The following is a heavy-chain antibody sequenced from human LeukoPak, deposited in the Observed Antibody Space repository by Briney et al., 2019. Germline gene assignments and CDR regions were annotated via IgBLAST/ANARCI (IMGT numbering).Heavy chain of an antibody. J-gene: IGHJ3*02. CDR2: IYSAGNT. D-gene: IGHD4-17*01. CDR1: GFTVSSNY. CDR3: ARHLSGDDI. V-gene: IGHV3-53*01. Sequence: GGSLRLSCAVSGFTVSSNYMSWVRQAPGKGLEWVSVIYSAGNTNHADSVRGRFTISRDNSKNTLYLQMNSLRAEDTAVYYCARHLSGDDIWGQGTMVTVSS.